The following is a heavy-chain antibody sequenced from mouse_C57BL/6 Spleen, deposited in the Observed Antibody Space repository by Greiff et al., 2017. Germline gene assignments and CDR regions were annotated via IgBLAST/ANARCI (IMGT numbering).Heavy chain of an antibody. V-gene: IGHV1-69*01. Sequence: VQLQQPGAELVMPGASVKLSCKASGYTFTSYWMHWVKQRPGQGLEWIGEIDPSDSYTNYNQKFKGKSTLTVDKSSSTAYMQLSSLTSEDSAVYYCARRGSSYYFGYWGQGTTLTVSS. CDR3: ARRGSSYYFGY. CDR2: IDPSDSYT. CDR1: GYTFTSYW. D-gene: IGHD1-1*01. J-gene: IGHJ2*01.